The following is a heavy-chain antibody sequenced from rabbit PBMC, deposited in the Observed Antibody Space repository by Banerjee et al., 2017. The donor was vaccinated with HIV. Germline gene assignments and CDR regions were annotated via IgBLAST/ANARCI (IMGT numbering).Heavy chain of an antibody. V-gene: IGHV1S45*01. CDR3: ARDLAGVIGWNFTL. D-gene: IGHD4-1*01. Sequence: EESGGGLVQPEGSLTLTCKASGLDFSSGYWICWVRQAPGKGLEWIGCIYAGSSDSTNHASWAKGRFTISSTSSTTVTLQMTSLTAADTATYFCARDLAGVIGWNFTLWGPGTLVTVS. CDR1: GLDFSSGYW. CDR2: IYAGSSDST. J-gene: IGHJ4*01.